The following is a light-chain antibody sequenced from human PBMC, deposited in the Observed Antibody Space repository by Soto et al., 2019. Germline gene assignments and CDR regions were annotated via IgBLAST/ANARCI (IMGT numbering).Light chain of an antibody. Sequence: DIQMTQSPSTLSASVVDIVTITCRASQSISSWLAWYQQKPGKAPKLLMYKASSLESGVPSRFSGSGSGTEFTLTISSLQPDDFATYDCQQYNSYPWTFGQGTKVDIK. J-gene: IGKJ1*01. V-gene: IGKV1-5*03. CDR2: KAS. CDR1: QSISSW. CDR3: QQYNSYPWT.